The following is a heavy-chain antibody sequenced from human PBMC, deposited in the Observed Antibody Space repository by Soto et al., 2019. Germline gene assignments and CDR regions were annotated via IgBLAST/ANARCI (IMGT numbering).Heavy chain of an antibody. CDR3: ARDPEDRSGYCSGGSCYSPEYFQH. CDR2: ISSSSSYI. Sequence: GGSLRLSCAASGFTFSSYSMNWVRQAPGKGLEWVSSISSSSSYIYYADSVKGRFTISRDNAKNSLYLQMNSLRAEDTAVYYCARDPEDRSGYCSGGSCYSPEYFQHWGQGTLVTVSS. CDR1: GFTFSSYS. D-gene: IGHD2-15*01. J-gene: IGHJ1*01. V-gene: IGHV3-21*01.